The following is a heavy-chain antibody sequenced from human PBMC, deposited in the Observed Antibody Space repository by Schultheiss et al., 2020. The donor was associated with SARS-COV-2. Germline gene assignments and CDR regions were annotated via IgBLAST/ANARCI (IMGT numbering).Heavy chain of an antibody. D-gene: IGHD2-2*01. V-gene: IGHV4-61*05. CDR1: GGSISSSSYY. CDR2: IYYSGST. Sequence: SQTLSLTCTVSGGSISSSSYYWGWIRQHPGKGLEWIGYIYYSGSTNYNPSLKSRVTMSVDTSKNQFSLKLSSVTAADTAVYYCARGSYCSSTSCYEPGGWFDPWGQGTLVTVSS. J-gene: IGHJ5*02. CDR3: ARGSYCSSTSCYEPGGWFDP.